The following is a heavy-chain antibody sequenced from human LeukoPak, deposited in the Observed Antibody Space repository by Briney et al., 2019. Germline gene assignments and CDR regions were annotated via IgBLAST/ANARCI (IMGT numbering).Heavy chain of an antibody. V-gene: IGHV5-51*01. CDR1: GYSFISNW. Sequence: GESLKISRKGSGYSFISNWIGWVRQMPGKGLEWMWIISPGDSETRYSPSFQGLVTISADKSISTAYLQWSSLRASDTAMYYCAKFHFYYGSGIFDAFDIWGQGTMVTVSS. CDR2: ISPGDSET. CDR3: AKFHFYYGSGIFDAFDI. J-gene: IGHJ3*02. D-gene: IGHD3-10*01.